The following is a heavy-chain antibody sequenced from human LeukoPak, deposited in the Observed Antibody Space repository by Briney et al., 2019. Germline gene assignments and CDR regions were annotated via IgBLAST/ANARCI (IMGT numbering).Heavy chain of an antibody. CDR2: IIPIFGTA. CDR3: ATVFVLSGFYGSGSRLLGPNDY. Sequence: EASVKVSCKASGGTFSSYAISWVRQAPGQGLEWMGGIIPIFGTANYAQKFQGRVTITADKSTSTAYMELSSLRSEDTAVYYCATVFVLSGFYGSGSRLLGPNDYWGQGTLVTVSS. CDR1: GGTFSSYA. D-gene: IGHD3-10*01. V-gene: IGHV1-69*06. J-gene: IGHJ4*02.